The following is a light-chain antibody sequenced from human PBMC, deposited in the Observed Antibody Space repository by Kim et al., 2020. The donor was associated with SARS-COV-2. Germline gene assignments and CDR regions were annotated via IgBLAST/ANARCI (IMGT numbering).Light chain of an antibody. CDR2: GAS. J-gene: IGKJ1*01. CDR3: QHIWT. Sequence: PSSQSASVGDRVTITCRASQSISSSLNWYQQKPGRAPKLLIYGASSLQSGVPSRFSGSGYGADFTLSISSLQPEDFASYYCQHIWTFGQGTKVE. CDR1: QSISSS. V-gene: IGKV1-39*01.